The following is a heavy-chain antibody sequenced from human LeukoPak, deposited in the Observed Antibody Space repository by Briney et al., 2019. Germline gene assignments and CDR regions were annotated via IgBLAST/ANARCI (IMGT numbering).Heavy chain of an antibody. D-gene: IGHD3-10*01. CDR1: GFTFSSYG. CDR3: AKDRVPKLLWFGELSAFDP. V-gene: IGHV3-30*18. CDR2: ISYDGSNK. J-gene: IGHJ5*02. Sequence: GGSLRLSCAASGFTFSSYGMHWVRQAPGKGLEWVAFISYDGSNKYYADSVKGRFTISRDNSKNTLYLQMNSLRAEDTAVYYCAKDRVPKLLWFGELSAFDPWGQGTLVTVSS.